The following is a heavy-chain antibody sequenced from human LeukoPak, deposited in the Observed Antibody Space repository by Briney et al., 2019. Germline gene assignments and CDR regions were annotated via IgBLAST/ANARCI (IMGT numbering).Heavy chain of an antibody. Sequence: GGSLRLSCAASGFTFSSYAMHWVPQAPGKGLEWVAVISYDGSNKYYADSVKGRFTISRDNSKNTLYLQMNSLRAEDTAVYYCARGDGGSQYYYYGMDVWGQGTTVTVSS. D-gene: IGHD6-13*01. J-gene: IGHJ6*02. CDR3: ARGDGGSQYYYYGMDV. CDR1: GFTFSSYA. V-gene: IGHV3-30*04. CDR2: ISYDGSNK.